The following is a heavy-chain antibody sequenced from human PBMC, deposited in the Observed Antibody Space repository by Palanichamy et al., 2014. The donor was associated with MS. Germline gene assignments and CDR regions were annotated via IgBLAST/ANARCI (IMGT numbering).Heavy chain of an antibody. CDR2: IKQDGSEK. Sequence: VQLVESGGGLVQPGGSLRLSCAASGFTFSTYWMSWVRQAPGKGLKWVANIKQDGSEKYYVDAVKGRFTISRDNAKNSVQLQMNSLRAEDTAAYYCASGYSTSVDGFDFWGQGTMVTVSS. J-gene: IGHJ3*01. D-gene: IGHD1-26*01. V-gene: IGHV3-7*03. CDR1: GFTFSTYW. CDR3: ASGYSTSVDGFDF.